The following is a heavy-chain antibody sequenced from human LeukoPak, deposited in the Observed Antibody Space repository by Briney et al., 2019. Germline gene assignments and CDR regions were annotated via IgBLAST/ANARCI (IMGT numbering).Heavy chain of an antibody. CDR3: ARGIVGATNGPLRVESGWFDP. V-gene: IGHV3-53*01. CDR2: IYSGGST. D-gene: IGHD1-26*01. CDR1: GFTVSSNY. Sequence: PGGSLRLSCAASGFTVSSNYMSWVRQAPGKGLEWVSVIYSGGSTYYADSVKGRFTISGDNSKNTLYLQMNSLRAEDTAVYYCARGIVGATNGPLRVESGWFDPWGQGTLVTVSS. J-gene: IGHJ5*02.